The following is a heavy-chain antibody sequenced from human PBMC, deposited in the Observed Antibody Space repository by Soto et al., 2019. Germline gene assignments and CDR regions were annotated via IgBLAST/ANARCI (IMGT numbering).Heavy chain of an antibody. CDR1: GFSLSTSAVG. J-gene: IGHJ4*02. V-gene: IGHV2-5*02. Sequence: QITLKESGPTLVKPTQTLTLTCTFSGFSLSTSAVGVGWIRQPPGKALEWLAFIYWDDDKRYSPSLKSSLTTTKDTSKTQAVLAMTNMDPVDTATYYCAHLVVAGLTYHFDYWGQGTLVTVSS. CDR3: AHLVVAGLTYHFDY. CDR2: IYWDDDK. D-gene: IGHD2-15*01.